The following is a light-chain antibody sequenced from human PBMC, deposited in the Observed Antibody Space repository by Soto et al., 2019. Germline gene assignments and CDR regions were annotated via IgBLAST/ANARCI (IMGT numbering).Light chain of an antibody. J-gene: IGLJ2*01. CDR1: SSDVGGYNY. CDR2: EVS. V-gene: IGLV2-8*01. Sequence: QSALTQPPSASGSPGQSVTISCTGTSSDVGGYNYVSWYQQHPGKAPKLMIYEVSKRHSGVPDRFSGSKSGNTASLTVSGLQAEDEADYYYSSYAGSNNLVFGGGTKLTVL. CDR3: SSYAGSNNLV.